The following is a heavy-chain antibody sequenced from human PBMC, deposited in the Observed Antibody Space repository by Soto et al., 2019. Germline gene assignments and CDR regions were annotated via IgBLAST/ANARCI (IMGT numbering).Heavy chain of an antibody. CDR1: GFTFSSYD. CDR3: ARGGIAVAGGPFDI. D-gene: IGHD6-19*01. CDR2: IGTAGYT. V-gene: IGHV3-13*01. Sequence: GGSLRLSCAASGFTFSSYDMHLVRQATGKGLECVSAIGTAGYTYYPGSVKGRFTISRENSKNSLYLQMNSLRAGDTAVYYCARGGIAVAGGPFDISAQRTIVTVSS. J-gene: IGHJ3*02.